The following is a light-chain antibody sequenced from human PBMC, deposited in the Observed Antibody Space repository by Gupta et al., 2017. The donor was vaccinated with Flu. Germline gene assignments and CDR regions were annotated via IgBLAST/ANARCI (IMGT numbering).Light chain of an antibody. J-gene: IGKJ3*01. CDR3: QQYGNAAPGAIP. CDR2: GAF. V-gene: IGKV3-20*01. CDR1: QTIIDNY. Sequence: SLSQGERAILSCRASQTIIDNYLAWYQKRPGQAPRLLIFGAFIRLPGGPARFSGSGYGKDCTLTISRLEPEECAVYYCQQYGNAAPGAIPFGHGTKVDV.